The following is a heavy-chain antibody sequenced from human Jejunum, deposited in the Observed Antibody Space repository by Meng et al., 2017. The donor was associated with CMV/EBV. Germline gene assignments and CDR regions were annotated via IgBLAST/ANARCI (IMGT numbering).Heavy chain of an antibody. CDR2: VYANWDT. V-gene: IGHV4-59*01. J-gene: IGHJ6*02. CDR1: GGSLSSSY. Sequence: TCTFSGGSLSSSYWSWLRQPPGKGLEWIGHVYANWDTHYNSSLKSRITTSVDTSRNLFSLKLKSVTAADTAVYYCARGLGDGMDVWGQGTTVTVSS. CDR3: ARGLGDGMDV. D-gene: IGHD3-3*01.